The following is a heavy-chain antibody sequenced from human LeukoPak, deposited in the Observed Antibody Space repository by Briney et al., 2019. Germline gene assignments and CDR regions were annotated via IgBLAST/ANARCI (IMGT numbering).Heavy chain of an antibody. J-gene: IGHJ4*02. CDR3: ATGIAAAVAYFDY. CDR2: INPSGGST. CDR1: GYTFTSYY. D-gene: IGHD6-13*01. Sequence: GASVKVSCKASGYTFTSYYMHWVRQAPGQGLEWMGIINPSGGSTSYAQKLQGRVTMTTDTSTSTAYMELRSLRSDDTAVYYCATGIAAAVAYFDYWGQGTLVTVSS. V-gene: IGHV1-46*01.